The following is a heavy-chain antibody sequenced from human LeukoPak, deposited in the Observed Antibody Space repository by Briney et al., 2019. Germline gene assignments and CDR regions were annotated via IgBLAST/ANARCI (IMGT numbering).Heavy chain of an antibody. J-gene: IGHJ6*03. CDR1: DDSVTMYY. D-gene: IGHD1-1*01. V-gene: IGHV4-59*02. CDR3: ARGRVSSSTWYSTYYYYFYMDV. CDR2: VDHTGST. Sequence: SETLSPTCSVSDDSVTMYYWTWIRQPPGKGLEWIGYVDHTGSTNFNPSLNGRVSISRDTTKNLFSLRLRSVTAADTAVYFCARGRVSSSTWYSTYYYYFYMDVWGKGTTVTVSS.